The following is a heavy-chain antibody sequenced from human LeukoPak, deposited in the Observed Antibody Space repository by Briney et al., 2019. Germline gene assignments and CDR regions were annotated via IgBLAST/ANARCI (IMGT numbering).Heavy chain of an antibody. D-gene: IGHD3-10*01. Sequence: GGPLRLSCVASGFIFTNAWMSWVRHAPGKGLEGVGRIRSKFDGGTTDYAAPVKGRFTISRDDSKNSLYLQMNSLKSEDTAVYYCTTIQFARTMSFDYWGQGTLVAVSS. J-gene: IGHJ4*02. CDR2: IRSKFDGGTT. V-gene: IGHV3-15*01. CDR3: TTIQFARTMSFDY. CDR1: GFIFTNAW.